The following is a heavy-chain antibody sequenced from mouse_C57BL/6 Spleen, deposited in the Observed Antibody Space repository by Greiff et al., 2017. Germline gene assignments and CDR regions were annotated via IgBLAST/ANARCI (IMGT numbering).Heavy chain of an antibody. CDR1: GYTFTSYW. CDR2: IDPSDSET. V-gene: IGHV1-52*01. D-gene: IGHD1-1*02. J-gene: IGHJ4*01. CDR3: ARGSVYGPTFYAMDY. Sequence: QVQLQQPGAELVRPGSSVKLSCKASGYTFTSYWMHWVKQRPIQGLEWIGNIDPSDSETHYNQKFKDKATLTVDKSSSTAYMQLSSLTSEDSAFYYGARGSVYGPTFYAMDYWGQGTSVTVSS.